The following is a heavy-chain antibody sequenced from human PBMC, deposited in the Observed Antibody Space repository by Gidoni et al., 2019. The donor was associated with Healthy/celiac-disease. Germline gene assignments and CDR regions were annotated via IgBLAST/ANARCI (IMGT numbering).Heavy chain of an antibody. CDR1: GFTFSSYG. J-gene: IGHJ3*02. D-gene: IGHD3-22*01. Sequence: QVQLVESGGGVVQPGRSLRLSCSASGFTFSSYGMHWVRQAPGKGLEWVAVIWYDGSNKYYADSVKGRFTISRDNSKNTLYLQMNSLRAEDTAVYYCARDPRMIVVDDAFDIWGQGTMVTVSS. CDR2: IWYDGSNK. CDR3: ARDPRMIVVDDAFDI. V-gene: IGHV3-33*01.